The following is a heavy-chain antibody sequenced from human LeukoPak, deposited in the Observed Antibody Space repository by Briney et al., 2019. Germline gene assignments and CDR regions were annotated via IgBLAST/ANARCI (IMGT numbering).Heavy chain of an antibody. CDR3: ARDSVSGSYYYMDV. V-gene: IGHV3-21*01. J-gene: IGHJ6*03. CDR1: GFTFSSYS. Sequence: PGGSLRLSCAASGFTFSSYSMNWVRQAPGKGLEWVTSISSGSSYIYYADSVKGRFTISRDNAKNSLYLQMNSLRAEDTAVYYCARDSVSGSYYYMDVWGKGTTVTVSS. CDR2: ISSGSSYI. D-gene: IGHD5-12*01.